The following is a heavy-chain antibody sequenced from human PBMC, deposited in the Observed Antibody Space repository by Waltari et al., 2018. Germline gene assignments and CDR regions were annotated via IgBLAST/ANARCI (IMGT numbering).Heavy chain of an antibody. D-gene: IGHD1-26*01. CDR3: ARDQTRGSYYPGWYFDY. Sequence: QVQLVQSGAEVKKPGSSVKVSCKASGGTFSSYAISWVRPAPGQGLEWMGRIIPILGIANYAQKFQGRVTITADESTSTAYMELSSLRSEDTAVYYCARDQTRGSYYPGWYFDYWGQGTLVTVSS. V-gene: IGHV1-69*04. J-gene: IGHJ4*02. CDR2: IIPILGIA. CDR1: GGTFSSYA.